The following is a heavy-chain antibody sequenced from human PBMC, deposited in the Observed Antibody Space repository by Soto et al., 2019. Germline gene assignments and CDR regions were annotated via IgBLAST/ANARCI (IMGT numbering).Heavy chain of an antibody. V-gene: IGHV3-23*01. CDR1: GHTFHNYA. Sequence: EVQLLESGGGLEQPGGSLRLSCVGSGHTFHNYAMTWVRQAPGKGLEWVSGISGRGGSTYYADSGRGRFTISRDDSKNTLYFQMNSLRAEDTAVYYCAKVSRGIGVVPAGLKWGQATPVTVSS. D-gene: IGHD2-2*01. J-gene: IGHJ4*02. CDR2: ISGRGGST. CDR3: AKVSRGIGVVPAGLK.